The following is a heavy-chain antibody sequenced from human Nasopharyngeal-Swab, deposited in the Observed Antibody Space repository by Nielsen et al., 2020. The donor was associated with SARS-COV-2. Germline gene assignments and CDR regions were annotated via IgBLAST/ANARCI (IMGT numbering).Heavy chain of an antibody. V-gene: IGHV3-13*01. Sequence: GESLKISCAASGFTFSSYDMHWVRQATGKGLEGVSAIGTAGDTYYPGSVKGRFTISRENAKNSLYLQMNSLRAGDTAVYYCARERTDCSGGSCYSYGMDVWGQGTTVTVSS. J-gene: IGHJ6*02. CDR3: ARERTDCSGGSCYSYGMDV. CDR2: IGTAGDT. D-gene: IGHD2-15*01. CDR1: GFTFSSYD.